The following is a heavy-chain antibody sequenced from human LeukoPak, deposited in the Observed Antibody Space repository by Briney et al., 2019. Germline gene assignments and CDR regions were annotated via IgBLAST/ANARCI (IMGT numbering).Heavy chain of an antibody. CDR2: ISSSGSTI. CDR3: ARVRLGADAFDI. D-gene: IGHD1-1*01. J-gene: IGHJ3*02. Sequence: GGSLRLSCAASGFTFSSYEMNWVRQAPGKGLGWVSYISSSGSTIYYADSVKGRFTISRDNAKNSLYLQMNSLRAEDTAVYYCARVRLGADAFDIWGQGTMVTVSS. V-gene: IGHV3-48*03. CDR1: GFTFSSYE.